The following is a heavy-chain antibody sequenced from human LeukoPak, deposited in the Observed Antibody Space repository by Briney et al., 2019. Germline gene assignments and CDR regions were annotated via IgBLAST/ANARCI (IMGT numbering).Heavy chain of an antibody. CDR1: GYTFTGYY. V-gene: IGHV1-2*02. CDR2: INPNSGGT. CDR3: ARDTIAVAGTDDY. J-gene: IGHJ4*02. Sequence: GASVKVSCKASGYTFTGYYMHWVRQAPGQGPEWMGWINPNSGGTNYAQKFQGRVTMTRDTSISTAYMELSRLRSDDTAVYYCARDTIAVAGTDDYWGQGTLVTVSS. D-gene: IGHD6-19*01.